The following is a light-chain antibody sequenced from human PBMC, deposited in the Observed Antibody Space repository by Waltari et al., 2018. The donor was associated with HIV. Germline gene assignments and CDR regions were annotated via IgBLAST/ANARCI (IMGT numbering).Light chain of an antibody. Sequence: QSALTQPPSTSGTPGQTVTIPCSGSSSNIGDNYVSWYQQLPGTAPKLLISRNSQRPSGVRDRFSGAKSGTSAALAINDRRSEDEAEYHWAAWDDSLSGWVFGGGTNLTVL. CDR2: RNS. CDR3: AAWDDSLSGWV. V-gene: IGLV1-47*01. CDR1: SSNIGDNY. J-gene: IGLJ3*02.